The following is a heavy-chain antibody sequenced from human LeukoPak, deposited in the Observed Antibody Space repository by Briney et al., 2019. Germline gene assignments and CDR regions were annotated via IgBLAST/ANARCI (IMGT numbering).Heavy chain of an antibody. Sequence: GASVKVSCKVSGYTLTLLSMHWVRQAPGKGLEGMGGFDHEDGETIYAQKFQGRVTMTEDTSTDTAYMELRSLRSEDTAVYYCATSGSDSSGYYYMDDWGKGTTVTVSS. CDR1: GYTLTLLS. CDR2: FDHEDGET. CDR3: ATSGSDSSGYYYMDD. V-gene: IGHV1-24*01. J-gene: IGHJ6*03. D-gene: IGHD6-25*01.